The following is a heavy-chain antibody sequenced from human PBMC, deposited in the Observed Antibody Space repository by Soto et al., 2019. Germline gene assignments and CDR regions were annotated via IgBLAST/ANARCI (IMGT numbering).Heavy chain of an antibody. J-gene: IGHJ4*02. D-gene: IGHD5-12*01. V-gene: IGHV1-69*01. Sequence: QVQLVQSGAEVKKPGSSVKVSCKASGGTFSSYASSWVRQAPGQGLEWMGGIIPIFGTANYAQKFQGRVTITADESTSTAYMELSSLTSEATAVYYCARDRREMATMYYFDYWGQGTLVTVSS. CDR1: GGTFSSYA. CDR2: IIPIFGTA. CDR3: ARDRREMATMYYFDY.